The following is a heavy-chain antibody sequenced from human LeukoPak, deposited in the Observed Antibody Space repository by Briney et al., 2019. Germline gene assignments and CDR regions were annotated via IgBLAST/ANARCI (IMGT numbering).Heavy chain of an antibody. CDR2: INHSGST. CDR3: ARGPRFLEWLLFGMYAFDI. J-gene: IGHJ3*02. V-gene: IGHV4-34*01. Sequence: SETLSLTCTVSGGSISSGGYYWSWIRQPPGKGLEWIGEINHSGSTNYNPSLKSRVTISVDTSKNQFSLKLSSVTAADTAVYYCARGPRFLEWLLFGMYAFDIWGQGTMVTVSS. CDR1: GGSISSGGYY. D-gene: IGHD3-3*01.